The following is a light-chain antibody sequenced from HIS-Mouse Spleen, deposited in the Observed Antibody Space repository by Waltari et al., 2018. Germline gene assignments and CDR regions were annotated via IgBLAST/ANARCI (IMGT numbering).Light chain of an antibody. CDR1: QGISSY. CDR2: AAS. J-gene: IGKJ3*01. Sequence: DIQLTQSPSFLSASVGDRVTITCQASQGISSYLAWYQQKPGKAPKLLIYAASTLQSGVPSRFSGSGSGTEFTLTISSLQPEDFATYYCQQLNSYPPVTFGPGTKVDIK. V-gene: IGKV1-9*01. CDR3: QQLNSYPPVT.